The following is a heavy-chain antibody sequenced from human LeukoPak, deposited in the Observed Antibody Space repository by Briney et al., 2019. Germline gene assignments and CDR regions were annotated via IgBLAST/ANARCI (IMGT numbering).Heavy chain of an antibody. J-gene: IGHJ4*02. CDR3: ARASYGANADY. CDR2: MYYSGST. CDR1: GGSISSYY. V-gene: IGHV4-59*01. D-gene: IGHD4-23*01. Sequence: SETLSLTCTVSGGSISSYYWTWIRQPPGKGLAWIAYMYYSGSTSYNPSLKSRATISVDTSKNQFSLKLSSVTAADTAVYFCARASYGANADYWGQGTLVTVSS.